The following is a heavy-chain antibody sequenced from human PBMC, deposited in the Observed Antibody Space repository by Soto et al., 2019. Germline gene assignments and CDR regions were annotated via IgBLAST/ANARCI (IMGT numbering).Heavy chain of an antibody. Sequence: ASVKVSCKASGYTFTSYDINWVRQATGQGLEWMGWMNPNSGNTGYAQKFQGRVTMTRNTSISTAYMELSSLRSEDTAVYYCARGFSSSWCIGKDYYGMDVWGQGTTVTVSS. D-gene: IGHD6-13*01. CDR3: ARGFSSSWCIGKDYYGMDV. CDR2: MNPNSGNT. J-gene: IGHJ6*02. V-gene: IGHV1-8*01. CDR1: GYTFTSYD.